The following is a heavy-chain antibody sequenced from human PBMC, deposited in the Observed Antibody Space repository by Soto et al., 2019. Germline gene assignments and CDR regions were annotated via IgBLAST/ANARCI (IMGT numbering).Heavy chain of an antibody. D-gene: IGHD2-21*02. CDR2: IWYDGSKT. J-gene: IGHJ4*02. CDR3: VKDHCGGDCYSNPYFDY. CDR1: GFSFTTYG. V-gene: IGHV3-33*06. Sequence: QVQLVESGGGVVQPGGSLRLSCAASGFSFTTYGLHWVRQAPGKGLEWVAVIWYDGSKTYYADSVKGRFTISRGNSKNTLYLQMNSVRVEDTAMYYCVKDHCGGDCYSNPYFDYWGQGTLVTVSS.